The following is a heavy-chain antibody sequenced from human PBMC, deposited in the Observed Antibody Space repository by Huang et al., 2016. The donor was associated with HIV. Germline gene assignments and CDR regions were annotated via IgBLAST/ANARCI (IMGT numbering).Heavy chain of an antibody. V-gene: IGHV3-74*01. J-gene: IGHJ3*01. Sequence: EVQLVESGGGLVQPGGSLRLSCAASGFTFSSYWLHWVREAPGKGLVWVSRSNSEGSSTSYADSVKGRFTISRDNAKNRLYLQMNSLRAEDTAVYYCTRARIVGSGWRPERDAFDLWGQGTMVTVSS. CDR2: SNSEGSST. D-gene: IGHD6-19*01. CDR3: TRARIVGSGWRPERDAFDL. CDR1: GFTFSSYW.